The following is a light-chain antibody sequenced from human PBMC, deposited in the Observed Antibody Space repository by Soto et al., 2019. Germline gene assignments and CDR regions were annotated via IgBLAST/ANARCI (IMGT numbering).Light chain of an antibody. V-gene: IGKV1-5*01. CDR2: DAS. CDR1: QSISSW. J-gene: IGKJ1*01. CDR3: QQYNSYPWT. Sequence: DIQMTQSPSTLSASVGDRVTITCRASQSISSWLAWYQQKPGKAPKLLIYDASSLESGVPSRFSGSGSGTEFTLTISSLQPDEFATYYCQQYNSYPWTFGQGTNVEIK.